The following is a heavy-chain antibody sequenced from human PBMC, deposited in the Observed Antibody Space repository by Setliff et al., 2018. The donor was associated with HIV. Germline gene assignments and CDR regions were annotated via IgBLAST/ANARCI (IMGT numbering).Heavy chain of an antibody. Sequence: PGGSLRLSCAASGFTFSNYWMHWVRQTPGKGLDWVSRIYKDGRSTSYPDSVKGRFTISRDNARDTLFLQMNSLRVEDTAVYYCVRDGDHYDFDYWGQGTLVTVSS. V-gene: IGHV3-74*01. J-gene: IGHJ4*02. CDR2: IYKDGRST. D-gene: IGHD3-16*01. CDR3: VRDGDHYDFDY. CDR1: GFTFSNYW.